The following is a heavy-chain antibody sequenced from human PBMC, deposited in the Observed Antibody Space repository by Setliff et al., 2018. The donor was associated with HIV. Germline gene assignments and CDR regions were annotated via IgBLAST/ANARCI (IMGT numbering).Heavy chain of an antibody. CDR3: ARGNNGYYYDSSGYYH. D-gene: IGHD3-22*01. CDR2: IYTSGST. V-gene: IGHV4-4*08. CDR1: GGSFSGYY. J-gene: IGHJ5*02. Sequence: PSETLSLTCAVYGGSFSGYYWSWVRQPPGKGLEWIGHIYTSGSTNYNPSLKSRVTISVDTSKNQFSLKLSSVTAADTAVYYCARGNNGYYYDSSGYYHWGQGTLVTVSS.